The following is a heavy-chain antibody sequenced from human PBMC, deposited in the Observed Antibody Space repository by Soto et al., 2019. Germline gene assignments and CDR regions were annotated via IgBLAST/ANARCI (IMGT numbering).Heavy chain of an antibody. CDR3: ARESSYCGGDCYVDGVDY. CDR2: IIPIFGTA. Sequence: QVQLVQSGAEVKKPGSSVKVSCKASGGTFSSYAISWVRQAPGQGLEWMGGIIPIFGTANYAQTFQGRVTITGDESTSTAYMELSSLRSEDTAVYYCARESSYCGGDCYVDGVDYWGQGTLVTVSS. D-gene: IGHD2-21*02. V-gene: IGHV1-69*01. J-gene: IGHJ4*02. CDR1: GGTFSSYA.